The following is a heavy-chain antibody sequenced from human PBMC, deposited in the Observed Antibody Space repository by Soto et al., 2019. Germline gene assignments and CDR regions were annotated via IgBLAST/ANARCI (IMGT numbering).Heavy chain of an antibody. CDR3: AKDLLTTGIMVDS. D-gene: IGHD4-17*01. J-gene: IGHJ4*02. CDR1: GFTLSSYA. CDR2: ISGSDDST. Sequence: EVQLLESGGGLVQPGGSLRLSCAASGFTLSSYAMSWVRQAPGKGLEGVSIISGSDDSTYYADSVKGRCTISRDNSKNTLYLQMTCLRAEDTAIYYCAKDLLTTGIMVDSWGQGTLVTVSS. V-gene: IGHV3-23*01.